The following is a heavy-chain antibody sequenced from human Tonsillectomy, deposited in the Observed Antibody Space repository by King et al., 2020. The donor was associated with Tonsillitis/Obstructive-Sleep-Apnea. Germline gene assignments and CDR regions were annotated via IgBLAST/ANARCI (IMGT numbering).Heavy chain of an antibody. CDR1: GGSISSYY. V-gene: IGHV4-59*01. CDR2: IYYRGST. D-gene: IGHD1-14*01. Sequence: VQLQESGPGLVKPSETLSLTCTVSGGSISSYYWSWIRQPPGKGLAWIGYIYYRGSTNYNHSIKSRVTLSVETPKNQFSLKLSSVSPADTAGYYWARDPDEYIDVWGKGTTVTVAS. J-gene: IGHJ6*03. CDR3: ARDPDEYIDV.